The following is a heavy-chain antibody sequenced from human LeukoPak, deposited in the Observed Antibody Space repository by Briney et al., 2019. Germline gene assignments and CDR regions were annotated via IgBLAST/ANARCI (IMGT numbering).Heavy chain of an antibody. Sequence: ASVKVSCKDSGGTFSSYAISWVRQAPGQGLEWMGWISGYNEKTNYAQKFQGRVTTTTDTSTSTAYMELRRLRSDDTAVYYCARDPGSFLSGSGWLNWFEPWGQGTLLTVSS. CDR1: GGTFSSYA. J-gene: IGHJ5*02. CDR2: ISGYNEKT. D-gene: IGHD6-19*01. V-gene: IGHV1-18*01. CDR3: ARDPGSFLSGSGWLNWFEP.